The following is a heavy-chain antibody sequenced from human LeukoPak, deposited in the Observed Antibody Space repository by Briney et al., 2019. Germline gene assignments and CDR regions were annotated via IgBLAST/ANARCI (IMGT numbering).Heavy chain of an antibody. J-gene: IGHJ4*02. CDR3: ARVTSGGSCLDY. CDR2: IYHSGST. Sequence: PSETLSLTCTVSGYSISSGYYWGWIRQPPGKGLEWIGSIYHSGSTYYNPSLKSRVTISVDTSKNQFSLKLSSVTAADTAVYYCARVTSGGSCLDYWGQGTLVTVSS. CDR1: GYSISSGYY. D-gene: IGHD2-15*01. V-gene: IGHV4-38-2*02.